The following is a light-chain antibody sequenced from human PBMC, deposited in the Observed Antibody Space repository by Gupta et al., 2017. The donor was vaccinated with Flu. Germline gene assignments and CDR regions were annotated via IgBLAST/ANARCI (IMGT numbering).Light chain of an antibody. J-gene: IGLJ1*01. CDR1: TGAVTSGHD. V-gene: IGLV7-46*01. Sequence: GTTTTTCGSSTGAVTSGHDPYWVQQKPGHDPRTLIYDTTNTPAWTPARFSGSLRGGKAALTLAGAQPEDEDDYYCLLSYSGANVFGSGTKVTVL. CDR3: LLSYSGANV. CDR2: DTT.